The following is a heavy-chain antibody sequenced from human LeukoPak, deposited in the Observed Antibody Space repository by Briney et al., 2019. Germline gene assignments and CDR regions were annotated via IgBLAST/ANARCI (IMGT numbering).Heavy chain of an antibody. D-gene: IGHD4-17*01. CDR1: GGSISSYY. V-gene: IGHV4-59*01. CDR2: ISYSGST. J-gene: IGHJ4*02. CDR3: ARDSYGGIDY. Sequence: ETLSLTCTVSGGSISSYYWNWIRQPPGKGLEWIGSISYSGSTNYNPSLESRVTISVDTSKNQFSLKLSSVTAADTAVYYCARDSYGGIDYWGQGTLVTVSS.